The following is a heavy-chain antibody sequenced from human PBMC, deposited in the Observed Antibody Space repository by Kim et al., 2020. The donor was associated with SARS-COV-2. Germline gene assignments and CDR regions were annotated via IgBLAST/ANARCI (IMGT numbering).Heavy chain of an antibody. CDR3: ASCVGENYYYYYGMDV. J-gene: IGHJ6*02. V-gene: IGHV5-51*01. Sequence: GESLKISCKGSGYSFTSYWIGWVRQMPGKGLEWMGIIYPGDSDTRYSPSFQGQVTIAADKSISTAYLQWSSLKASDTAMYYCASCVGENYYYYYGMDVWGQGTTVTVSS. CDR1: GYSFTSYW. CDR2: IYPGDSDT.